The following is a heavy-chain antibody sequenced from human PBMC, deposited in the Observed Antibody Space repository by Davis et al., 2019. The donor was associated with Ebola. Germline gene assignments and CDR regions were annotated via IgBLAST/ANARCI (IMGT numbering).Heavy chain of an antibody. CDR3: AKPPNNIVGAIYYFDY. CDR2: ISGSGGST. V-gene: IGHV3-23*01. CDR1: GFTFSSYA. Sequence: PGGSLRLSCAASGFTFSSYAMSWVRQAPEKGLEWVSSISGSGGSTYSADSVKGRFTISRDNSQNTLYMQMNSLRAEDTAVYYCAKPPNNIVGAIYYFDYWGQGTLVTVSS. J-gene: IGHJ4*02. D-gene: IGHD1-26*01.